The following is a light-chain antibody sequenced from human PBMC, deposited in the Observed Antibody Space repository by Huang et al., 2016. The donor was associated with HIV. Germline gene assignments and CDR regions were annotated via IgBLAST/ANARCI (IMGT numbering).Light chain of an antibody. CDR1: QSVTSS. Sequence: EIVLTQSPGTLSLSPGERATLSCRASQSVTSSLAWYQQKPDQAPRLLIYGASNRATDIPDRVSGSGSGTDFTLTISRLEPEDFAVYYCQQSGTSPAFGGGTKVEIK. V-gene: IGKV3-20*01. J-gene: IGKJ4*01. CDR3: QQSGTSPA. CDR2: GAS.